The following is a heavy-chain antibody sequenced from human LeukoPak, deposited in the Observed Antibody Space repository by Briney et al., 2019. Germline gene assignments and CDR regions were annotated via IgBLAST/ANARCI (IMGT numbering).Heavy chain of an antibody. CDR1: GFTFSSYW. CDR2: ITGSGGNT. Sequence: GGSLRLSCAASGFTFSSYWMHWVRQAPGKGLEWVSAITGSGGNTYYADSVKGRFTISRDNSKNTLYLQMNSLRAEDTAVYYCAQWGDFDVLTGYYVPDFWGQGTLVTVSS. V-gene: IGHV3-23*01. J-gene: IGHJ4*02. CDR3: AQWGDFDVLTGYYVPDF. D-gene: IGHD3-9*01.